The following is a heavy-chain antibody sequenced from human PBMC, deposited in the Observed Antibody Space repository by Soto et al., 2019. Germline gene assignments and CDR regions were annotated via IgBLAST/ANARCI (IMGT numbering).Heavy chain of an antibody. CDR3: ARVVYSSSWFQGGDYYYGMDV. CDR2: IYYSGST. J-gene: IGHJ6*02. V-gene: IGHV4-31*11. CDR1: GGSISSGGYY. Sequence: TSETLSLTCAVSGGSISSGGYYWSLIRQHPGKGLEWIGYIYYSGSTYYNPSLKSRVTISVDTSKNQFSLKLSSVTAADTAVYYCARVVYSSSWFQGGDYYYGMDVWGQGTTVTVSS. D-gene: IGHD6-13*01.